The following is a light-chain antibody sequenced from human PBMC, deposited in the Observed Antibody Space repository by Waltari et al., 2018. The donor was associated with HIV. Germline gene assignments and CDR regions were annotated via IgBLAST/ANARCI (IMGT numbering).Light chain of an antibody. CDR2: WAS. V-gene: IGKV4-1*01. CDR3: QQYYSSPLT. J-gene: IGKJ4*01. CDR1: QSILYSSNNKNH. Sequence: DIVMTQSPDSLAVSLGERATINCKSSQSILYSSNNKNHLAWYQQKPGQPPKLLICWASTRESGVPDRFSGSGSGTDFSLTISSLQAEDVAVYYCQQYYSSPLTFGGGTKAEI.